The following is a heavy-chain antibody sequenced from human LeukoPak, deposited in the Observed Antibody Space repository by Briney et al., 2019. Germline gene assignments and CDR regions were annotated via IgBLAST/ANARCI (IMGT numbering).Heavy chain of an antibody. J-gene: IGHJ4*02. CDR1: GFTFSSYA. Sequence: PGGSLRLSCAASGFTFSSYAMSWVRQAPGKGLEWVSAISGSGGSTYYADSVKGRFTISRDNSKNTLYLQMNSLRAEDTAVYYCARGRGSGRWLDYWGQGNLVTVSS. CDR2: ISGSGGST. D-gene: IGHD3-10*01. CDR3: ARGRGSGRWLDY. V-gene: IGHV3-23*01.